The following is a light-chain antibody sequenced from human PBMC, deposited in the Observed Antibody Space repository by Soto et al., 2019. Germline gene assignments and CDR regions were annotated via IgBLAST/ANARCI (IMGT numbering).Light chain of an antibody. CDR3: QQNNRYPWT. CDR2: KAS. J-gene: IGKJ1*01. Sequence: DIQMTQSPSSLSASIGDRVTITCRASQSIGTWLAWYQQKPGKAPNLLIYKASNLESGVPSRFSGSGSGTEFTLTISSLQPDDFATYYCQQNNRYPWTFGQGTKVDI. V-gene: IGKV1-5*03. CDR1: QSIGTW.